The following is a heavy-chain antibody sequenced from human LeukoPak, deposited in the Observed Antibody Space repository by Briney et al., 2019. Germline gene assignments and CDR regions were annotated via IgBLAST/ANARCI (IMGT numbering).Heavy chain of an antibody. CDR3: TRGYYDILTGYFIDY. J-gene: IGHJ4*02. CDR1: GFTFSNAW. V-gene: IGHV3-49*04. CDR2: IRSKAYGGAT. D-gene: IGHD3-9*01. Sequence: GGSLRLSCAASGFTFSNAWMSWVRQAPGKGLEWVGLIRSKAYGGATEHAASVKGRFTISRDDSKRIAYLQMNSLKTEDTAVYYCTRGYYDILTGYFIDYWGQGTLVTVSS.